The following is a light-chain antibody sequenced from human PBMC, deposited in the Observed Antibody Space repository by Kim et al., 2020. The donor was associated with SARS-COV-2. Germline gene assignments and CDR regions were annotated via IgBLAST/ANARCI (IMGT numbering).Light chain of an antibody. J-gene: IGKJ4*01. Sequence: ATVGDRVTITCRATQNVGRRLAWYQQKPGKAPKVLIYDGSSLERGVPSRFSGSGSGTEYTLTISTLQPDDFASYYCQQYYTYPLTFGGGTKVDIK. V-gene: IGKV1-5*01. CDR3: QQYYTYPLT. CDR2: DGS. CDR1: QNVGRR.